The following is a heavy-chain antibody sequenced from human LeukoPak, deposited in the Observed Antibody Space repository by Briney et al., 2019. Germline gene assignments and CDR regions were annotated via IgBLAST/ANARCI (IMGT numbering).Heavy chain of an antibody. Sequence: PSETLSLTCTVSGGSISSYYRSWIRQPPGKGLEWIGYIYYSGSTNYNPSLKSRVTISVDTSKNQFSLKLSSVTAADTAVYYCARDIAVAGTYFDYWGQGTLVTVSS. J-gene: IGHJ4*02. CDR2: IYYSGST. D-gene: IGHD6-19*01. CDR1: GGSISSYY. CDR3: ARDIAVAGTYFDY. V-gene: IGHV4-59*01.